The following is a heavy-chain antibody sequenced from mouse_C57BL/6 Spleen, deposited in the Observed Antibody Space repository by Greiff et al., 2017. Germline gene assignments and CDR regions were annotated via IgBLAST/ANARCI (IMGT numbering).Heavy chain of an antibody. J-gene: IGHJ3*01. CDR2: INPYNGGT. D-gene: IGHD2-4*01. Sequence: EVQLQQSGPGLVKPGASVKISCKASGYTFTDYYMNWVKQSHGKSLEWIGDINPYNGGTSYNQKVKGKATLTVDKSSSTAYMELRSLTAEDSAFYYSASSYDYYDWGFAYWGKGTLVTVSA. V-gene: IGHV1-26*01. CDR1: GYTFTDYY. CDR3: ASSYDYYDWGFAY.